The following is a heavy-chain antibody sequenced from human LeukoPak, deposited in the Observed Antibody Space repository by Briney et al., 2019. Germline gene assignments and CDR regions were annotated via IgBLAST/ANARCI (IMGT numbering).Heavy chain of an antibody. J-gene: IGHJ6*03. CDR3: ARDRVVGAYYYYYMDV. CDR2: INPSGGST. D-gene: IGHD2-15*01. Sequence: HAASVKVSCKASGYTFTSYYMHWVRQAPGQGLEWMGIINPSGGSTSYAQKFQGRVTMTRDTSTSTVYMELSSLRSEDTAVYYCARDRVVGAYYYYYMDVRGKGTTVTISS. CDR1: GYTFTSYY. V-gene: IGHV1-46*01.